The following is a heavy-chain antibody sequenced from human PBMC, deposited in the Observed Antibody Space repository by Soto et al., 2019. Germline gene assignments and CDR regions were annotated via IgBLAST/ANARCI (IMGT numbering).Heavy chain of an antibody. D-gene: IGHD3-3*01. CDR3: ARGNDFWSGYISFDY. CDR2: IYHSGST. J-gene: IGHJ4*02. V-gene: IGHV4-30-2*01. Sequence: PSETLSLTCAVSGGSISSGGYSWSWIRQPPGKGLEWIGYIYHSGSTYYNPSLKSRVTISVDRSKNQFSLKLSSVTAADTAVYYCARGNDFWSGYISFDYWGQGTLVTVSS. CDR1: GGSISSGGYS.